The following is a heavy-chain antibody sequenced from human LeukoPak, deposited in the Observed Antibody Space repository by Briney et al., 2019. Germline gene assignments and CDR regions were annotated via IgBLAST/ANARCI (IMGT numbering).Heavy chain of an antibody. CDR2: ISGSGGST. D-gene: IGHD3-10*01. CDR1: GFTFSNYA. Sequence: GGSLRLSCAASGFTFSNYAMSWVRQAPGKGLEWVSAISGSGGSTYYADSVKGRFTISRDNSKNTLYLQMNSLRAEDTAVYYCAKSPFFSSGSSYAFDIWGQGTMVTVSS. V-gene: IGHV3-23*01. J-gene: IGHJ3*02. CDR3: AKSPFFSSGSSYAFDI.